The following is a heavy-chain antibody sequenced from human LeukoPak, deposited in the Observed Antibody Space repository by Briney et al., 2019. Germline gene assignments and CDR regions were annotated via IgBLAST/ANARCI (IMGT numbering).Heavy chain of an antibody. CDR1: GGSFSSGVYY. CDR2: IYYSGST. CDR3: ARVVRGYYYYYMDV. V-gene: IGHV4-39*01. Sequence: SETLSLTCTVSGGSFSSGVYYWAWIRQPPGMGPEWIGSIYYSGSTYYNPSLKSRVTISVDTSKNQFSLKLSSVTAADTAVYYCARVVRGYYYYYMDVWGKGTTVTVSS. D-gene: IGHD2-15*01. J-gene: IGHJ6*03.